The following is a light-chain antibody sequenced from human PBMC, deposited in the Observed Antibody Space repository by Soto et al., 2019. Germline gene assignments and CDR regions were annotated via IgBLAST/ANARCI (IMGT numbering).Light chain of an antibody. J-gene: IGLJ1*01. Sequence: QAVVTQPASVSGSPGQSITISCTGTSSDIGSYNLVSWYQQRPGKAPKFMIYEGTKRPSGVSNRFSGSKSGNTASLTISGLQAEDEADYYCCSYAGSRHYVFGTGTKVTVL. CDR1: SSDIGSYNL. CDR3: CSYAGSRHYV. V-gene: IGLV2-23*01. CDR2: EGT.